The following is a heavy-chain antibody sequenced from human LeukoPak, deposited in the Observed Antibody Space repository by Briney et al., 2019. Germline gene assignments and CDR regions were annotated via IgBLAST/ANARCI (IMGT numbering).Heavy chain of an antibody. CDR1: GFTFSSYG. Sequence: GGSLRLSCAASGFTFSSYGMSWVRQAPGKGLEWVSAISGSGGSTYYADSVKGRFTISRDNSKNTLYLQMNSLRAEDTAVYYCAKGEGYSYGYYFDYWGQGTLVTVSS. V-gene: IGHV3-23*01. CDR2: ISGSGGST. CDR3: AKGEGYSYGYYFDY. D-gene: IGHD5-18*01. J-gene: IGHJ4*02.